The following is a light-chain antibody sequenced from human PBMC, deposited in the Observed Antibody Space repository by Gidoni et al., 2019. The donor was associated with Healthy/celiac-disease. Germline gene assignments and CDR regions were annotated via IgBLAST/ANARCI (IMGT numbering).Light chain of an antibody. Sequence: DIVLTPSPATLSLSPGERATLSCSASQSVSSYLAWYQQKPGQAPRLLIYAASNRATGIPARFSGSGSGTDFTLTISSLEPEDFAVYYCQQRSNWLTFGGGTKVEIK. CDR3: QQRSNWLT. CDR2: AAS. J-gene: IGKJ4*01. CDR1: QSVSSY. V-gene: IGKV3-11*01.